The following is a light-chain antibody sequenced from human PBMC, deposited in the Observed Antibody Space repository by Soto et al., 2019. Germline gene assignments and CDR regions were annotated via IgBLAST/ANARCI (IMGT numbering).Light chain of an antibody. CDR2: ADS. V-gene: IGKV3D-15*01. CDR3: QQYNNWPLT. CDR1: QSVSSN. J-gene: IGKJ5*01. Sequence: EIVMTQSPGTLSVSPGERATLSCRASQSVSSNLAWYQQKPGQSPRLLIYADSNRATGIPARFSGSGSGTECTLTISSLQSEDVAVYYCQQYNNWPLTLGQGTRLEIK.